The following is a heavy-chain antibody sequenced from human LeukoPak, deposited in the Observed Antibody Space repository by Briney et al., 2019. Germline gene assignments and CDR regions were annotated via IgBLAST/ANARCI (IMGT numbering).Heavy chain of an antibody. V-gene: IGHV1-18*01. J-gene: IGHJ4*02. D-gene: IGHD6-13*01. CDR1: GFTFTSYG. CDR2: ISAYNGNT. CDR3: ARDNEEYSSSWYRGKFDY. Sequence: GGSLRLSCAASGFTFTSYGISWVRQAPGQGLEWMGWISAYNGNTNYAQKLQGRVTMTTDTSTSTAYMELRSLRSDDTAVYYCARDNEEYSSSWYRGKFDYWGQGTLVTVSS.